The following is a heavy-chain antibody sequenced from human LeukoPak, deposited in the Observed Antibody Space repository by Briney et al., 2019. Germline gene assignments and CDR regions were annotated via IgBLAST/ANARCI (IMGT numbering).Heavy chain of an antibody. CDR1: GFTFSNYW. V-gene: IGHV3-7*02. J-gene: IGHJ5*02. D-gene: IGHD1-26*01. Sequence: GGSLRLSCAASGFTFSNYWMSWVRQAPGKGLEWVANISRDGNEKYYVDSVRGRFTISRDNAKNSLYLQVNRLRAEDTAVYYCARTLVGGTNWFDPWGQGTLVTVSS. CDR3: ARTLVGGTNWFDP. CDR2: ISRDGNEK.